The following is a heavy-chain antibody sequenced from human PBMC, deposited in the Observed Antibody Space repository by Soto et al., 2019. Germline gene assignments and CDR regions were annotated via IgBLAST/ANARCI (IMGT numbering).Heavy chain of an antibody. V-gene: IGHV1-46*01. CDR2: INPSGGST. Sequence: GASVKVSCKASGYTFTSYYMHWVRQAPGQGLEWMGIINPSGGSTSYAQKFQGRVTMTRDTSTSTVYMELSSLRSEDTAVYYCARPSPDYYDSSGYYYQSYFQHWGQGTLVTVSS. J-gene: IGHJ1*01. D-gene: IGHD3-22*01. CDR1: GYTFTSYY. CDR3: ARPSPDYYDSSGYYYQSYFQH.